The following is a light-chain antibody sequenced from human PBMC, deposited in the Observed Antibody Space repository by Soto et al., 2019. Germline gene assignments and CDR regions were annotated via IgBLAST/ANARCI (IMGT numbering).Light chain of an antibody. V-gene: IGLV1-40*01. CDR1: SSNIGAGYA. J-gene: IGLJ2*01. CDR3: QSYDNSHDWDVI. CDR2: DSD. Sequence: QSVLTLPPSVSGAPGQRVTISCTGSSSNIGAGYAVHWYQQRPGTAPKLLISDSDNRPSGVPDRFSGSKSGTSASLAITGLQAEDEADYYCQSYDNSHDWDVIFGEGTMLTVL.